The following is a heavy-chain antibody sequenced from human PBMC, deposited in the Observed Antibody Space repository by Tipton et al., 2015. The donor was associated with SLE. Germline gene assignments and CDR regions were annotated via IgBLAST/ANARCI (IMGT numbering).Heavy chain of an antibody. J-gene: IGHJ4*02. CDR2: IKQDGSEK. Sequence: SLRLSCAASGFTFSSYWMSWVRQAPGKGLEWVANIKQDGSEKYYVDSVKGRFTISRDNAKNSLYLQMDSLRAEDTAVYYCAREDCNGGSCSPDYWGQGTLVTVSS. CDR3: AREDCNGGSCSPDY. V-gene: IGHV3-7*01. CDR1: GFTFSSYW. D-gene: IGHD2-15*01.